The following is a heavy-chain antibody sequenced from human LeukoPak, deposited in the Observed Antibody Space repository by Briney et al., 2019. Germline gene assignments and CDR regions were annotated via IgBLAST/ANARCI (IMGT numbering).Heavy chain of an antibody. Sequence: GSLRLSCAASGFTFSSYAMHWVRQAPGKGLEWVAVISYDESNKYYADSVKGRFTISRDNSKNTLYLQMNSLRAEDTAVYYCAREYCSSTSCYADAFDIWGQGTMVTVSS. CDR1: GFTFSSYA. CDR3: AREYCSSTSCYADAFDI. CDR2: ISYDESNK. D-gene: IGHD2-2*01. J-gene: IGHJ3*02. V-gene: IGHV3-30-3*01.